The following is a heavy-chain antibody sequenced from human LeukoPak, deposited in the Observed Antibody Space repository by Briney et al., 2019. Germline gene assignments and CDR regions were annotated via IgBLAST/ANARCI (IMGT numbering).Heavy chain of an antibody. J-gene: IGHJ3*01. CDR1: GYRFNNYW. D-gene: IGHD5-12*01. Sequence: GESLKISCKDSGYRFNNYWIGWVRQMPGKGLEWMGIIYPDDSDTRYSPSFQGQVTISADKSISTAYLQWSSLKASDTAMYYCARHKAERGSSGYDWGAFDVWGQGTMVTVSS. CDR3: ARHKAERGSSGYDWGAFDV. CDR2: IYPDDSDT. V-gene: IGHV5-51*01.